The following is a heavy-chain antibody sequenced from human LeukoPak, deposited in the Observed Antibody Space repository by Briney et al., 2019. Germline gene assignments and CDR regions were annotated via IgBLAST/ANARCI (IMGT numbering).Heavy chain of an antibody. V-gene: IGHV4-59*01. CDR2: IYYSGST. D-gene: IGHD3-10*01. CDR3: ARGRYYFDY. CDR1: GGSISSYY. Sequence: SETLSLTCTVSGGSISSYYWSSIRQPPGKGLEWTAYIYYSGSTNSNPSLKSRVTISVDTSKNQFSLKLSSVTAADTAVYYCARGRYYFDYWGQGTLVTVSS. J-gene: IGHJ4*02.